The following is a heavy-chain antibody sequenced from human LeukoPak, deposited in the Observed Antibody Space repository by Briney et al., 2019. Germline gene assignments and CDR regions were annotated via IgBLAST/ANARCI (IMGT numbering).Heavy chain of an antibody. CDR3: ARQVHGFLEWLLSYMDV. Sequence: SETLSLTCTVSGGSISSSSYYWGWIRQPPGKGLEWIGSICYSGSTYYNPSLKSRVTISVDTSKNQFSLKLSSVTAADTAVYYCARQVHGFLEWLLSYMDVWGKGTTVTVSS. D-gene: IGHD3-3*01. CDR2: ICYSGST. V-gene: IGHV4-39*01. CDR1: GGSISSSSYY. J-gene: IGHJ6*03.